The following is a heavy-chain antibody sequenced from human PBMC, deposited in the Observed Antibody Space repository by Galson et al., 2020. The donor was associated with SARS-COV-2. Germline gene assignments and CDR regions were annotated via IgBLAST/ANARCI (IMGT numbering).Heavy chain of an antibody. D-gene: IGHD2-15*01. CDR2: IWYDGSNK. J-gene: IGHJ6*02. CDR1: GFTFRSYS. V-gene: IGHV3-33*06. CDR3: SKEIGGKSYYYYYYGMYV. Sequence: GESLKISCAASGFTFRSYSMHWVRQAPGKGLEWVAVIWYDGSNKYYADSVKGRFTISRDNSKNTLYLQMNSLRAEDTAVYYCSKEIGGKSYYYYYYGMYVWGQGTTVTVSS.